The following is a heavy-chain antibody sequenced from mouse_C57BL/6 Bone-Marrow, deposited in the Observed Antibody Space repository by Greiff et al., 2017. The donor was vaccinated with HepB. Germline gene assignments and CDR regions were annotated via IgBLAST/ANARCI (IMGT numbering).Heavy chain of an antibody. CDR1: GYTFTSYW. J-gene: IGHJ1*03. Sequence: QVQLQQSGAELVKPGASVKLSCKASGYTFTSYWMHWVKQRPGQGLEWIGMIHPNSGSTNYNEKFKSKATLTVDKSSSTAYMQLSSLTSEDSAVYYCARGYYGSSRGYWYFDVWGTGTTVTVSS. D-gene: IGHD1-1*01. CDR3: ARGYYGSSRGYWYFDV. CDR2: IHPNSGST. V-gene: IGHV1-64*01.